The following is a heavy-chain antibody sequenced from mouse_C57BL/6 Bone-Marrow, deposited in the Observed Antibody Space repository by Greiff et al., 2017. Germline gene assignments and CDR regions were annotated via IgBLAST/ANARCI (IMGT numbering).Heavy chain of an antibody. V-gene: IGHV1-72*01. J-gene: IGHJ1*03. CDR1: GYSFTNYC. D-gene: IGHD2-5*01. Sequence: VQLQQPGAELVKPGASVKLSCKASGYSFTNYCMHWVKPRPGRGLEWIGRIDPNSGGTRYNEKFKGKATLTVDKPSSTAYMQLSSLTSEDSAVYYCAQSNYFYWYFAVWGKGTTVTVSS. CDR2: IDPNSGGT. CDR3: AQSNYFYWYFAV.